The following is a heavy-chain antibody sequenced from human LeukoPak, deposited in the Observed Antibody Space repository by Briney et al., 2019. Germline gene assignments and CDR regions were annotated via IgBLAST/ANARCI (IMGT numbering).Heavy chain of an antibody. Sequence: PGGSLRLSCAASGFTFSSYWMHWVRQAPGKGLVWVSRVNSVGSSTSCADSVKGRFTISRDNAKNTLYLQMNSLRAEDTAVYYCARVGPIAAVPYFQHWGQGTLVTVSS. CDR1: GFTFSSYW. CDR3: ARVGPIAAVPYFQH. V-gene: IGHV3-74*01. J-gene: IGHJ1*01. D-gene: IGHD6-13*01. CDR2: VNSVGSST.